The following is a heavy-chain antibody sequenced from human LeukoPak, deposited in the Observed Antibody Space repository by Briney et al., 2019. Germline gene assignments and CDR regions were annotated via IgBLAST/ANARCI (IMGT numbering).Heavy chain of an antibody. CDR1: GFTFSSYA. J-gene: IGHJ6*03. CDR3: VVPAAIDYYYMDV. V-gene: IGHV3-30*02. CDR2: IRYDGSNK. D-gene: IGHD2-2*02. Sequence: GGSLRLSCAASGFTFSSYAMHWVRQAPGKGLEWVAFIRYDGSNKYYADSVKGRFTISRDNSKNTLYLQMNSLRAEDTAVYYTVVPAAIDYYYMDVWGKGTTVTVSS.